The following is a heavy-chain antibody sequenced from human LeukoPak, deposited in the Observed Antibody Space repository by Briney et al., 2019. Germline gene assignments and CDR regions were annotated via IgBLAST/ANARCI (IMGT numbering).Heavy chain of an antibody. J-gene: IGHJ4*02. CDR1: GGSFSGYY. CDR3: ASWYSSGWSLEY. D-gene: IGHD6-19*01. Sequence: PSETLSLTCAVYGGSFSGYYCSWIRQPPGKGLEWIGEINHSGSTNYNPSLKSRVTISVDTSKNQFSLKLSSVTAADTAVYYCASWYSSGWSLEYWGQGTLVSVSS. V-gene: IGHV4-34*01. CDR2: INHSGST.